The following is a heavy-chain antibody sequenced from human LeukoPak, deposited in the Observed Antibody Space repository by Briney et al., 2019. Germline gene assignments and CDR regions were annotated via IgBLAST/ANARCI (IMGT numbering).Heavy chain of an antibody. CDR3: AGKRGSYWFEP. CDR1: GGSLSSSSYY. J-gene: IGHJ5*02. CDR2: IFYSGRP. Sequence: PSETLSLTCTVSGGSLSSSSYYWGWIRQPPGKGLEWIGRIFYSGRPYYNPSLKSRVTISVDTSKNQFSLKLSSVTGADTAVYYCAGKRGSYWFEPWGERALVTVSS. V-gene: IGHV4-39*01. D-gene: IGHD5-12*01.